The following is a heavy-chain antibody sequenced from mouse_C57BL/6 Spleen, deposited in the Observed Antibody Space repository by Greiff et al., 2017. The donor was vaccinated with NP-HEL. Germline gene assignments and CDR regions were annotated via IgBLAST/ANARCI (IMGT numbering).Heavy chain of an antibody. V-gene: IGHV1-64*01. Sequence: QVQLQQPGAELVKPGASVKVSCKASGYTFTSYWMHWVKQRPGQGLEWIGRIHPNSGSTNYNEKFKSKATLTVDKSSSTAYMQLSSLTSEDSAVYYCAREQSYAMDYWGQGTSVTVSS. CDR2: IHPNSGST. CDR1: GYTFTSYW. D-gene: IGHD6-1*01. J-gene: IGHJ4*01. CDR3: AREQSYAMDY.